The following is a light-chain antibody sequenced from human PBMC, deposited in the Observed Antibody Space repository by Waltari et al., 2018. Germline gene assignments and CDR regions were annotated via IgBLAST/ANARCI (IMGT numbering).Light chain of an antibody. V-gene: IGKV3-20*01. Sequence: EIVLTQPPGTLSLSPGERGTLSCRASQSVSRFLAWYQQIPGQPPRLLIYGASTRATGIPDRFSGSGSVTDFSLTISRLEPEDFAVYYCQKYDRLPATFGQGTKVEIK. J-gene: IGKJ1*01. CDR1: QSVSRF. CDR2: GAS. CDR3: QKYDRLPAT.